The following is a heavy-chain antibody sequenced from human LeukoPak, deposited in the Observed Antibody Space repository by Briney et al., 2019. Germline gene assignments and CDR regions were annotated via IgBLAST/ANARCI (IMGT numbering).Heavy chain of an antibody. Sequence: KPSETLSLTCAVYGGSFSGYYWSWIRQPPGKGLEWIGEINHSGSTNYNPSLKSRVTISVDTSKNQFSLKLSSVTAADTAVYYCARGLRPRPPNLTVGATALDYWGQGTLVTVSS. CDR2: INHSGST. D-gene: IGHD1-26*01. CDR1: GGSFSGYY. CDR3: ARGLRPRPPNLTVGATALDY. V-gene: IGHV4-34*01. J-gene: IGHJ4*02.